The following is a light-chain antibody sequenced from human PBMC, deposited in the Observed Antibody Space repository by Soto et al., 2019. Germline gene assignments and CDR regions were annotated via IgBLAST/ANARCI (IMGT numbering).Light chain of an antibody. Sequence: EIVLTQSPATLSLSPGERATLSCRASQSVSSYLAWYQQKPGQAPRLLIYDASNRATGIPARFSGSGSGTDFTLTISSLEPADFAVYYCQQRSSWPRLFTFGPGTIVDIK. CDR2: DAS. V-gene: IGKV3-11*01. J-gene: IGKJ3*01. CDR1: QSVSSY. CDR3: QQRSSWPRLFT.